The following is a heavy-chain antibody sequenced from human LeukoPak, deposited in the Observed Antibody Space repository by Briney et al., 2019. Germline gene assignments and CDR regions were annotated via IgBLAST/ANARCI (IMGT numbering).Heavy chain of an antibody. D-gene: IGHD3-3*01. V-gene: IGHV3-48*01. CDR2: IDIGSTSI. CDR3: VRGSLASGVVVYYYYYLDV. Sequence: PGGSLRLSCAASGFTFNTYSMNWVRQAPGKGLEWVSYIDIGSTSIYYADSVKGRFTISRDNAKNSLYLQMNSLRAEDTAVYYCVRGSLASGVVVYYYYYLDVWGKGTTVTVSS. CDR1: GFTFNTYS. J-gene: IGHJ6*03.